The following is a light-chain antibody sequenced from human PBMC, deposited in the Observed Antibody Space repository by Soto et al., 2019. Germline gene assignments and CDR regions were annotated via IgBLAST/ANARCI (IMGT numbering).Light chain of an antibody. CDR3: TSWTTSTTMI. V-gene: IGLV2-14*03. CDR1: SSDIGAYNF. J-gene: IGLJ2*01. CDR2: DVN. Sequence: QSDRTQAASVSGAPGQSSSISCPGTSSDIGAYNFVSWYQQHPGKAPKLMLYDVNIRPSGVSNRFSGSKSGNTASLTISGLQAEDEADYYCTSWTTSTTMIFGGGTKVTVL.